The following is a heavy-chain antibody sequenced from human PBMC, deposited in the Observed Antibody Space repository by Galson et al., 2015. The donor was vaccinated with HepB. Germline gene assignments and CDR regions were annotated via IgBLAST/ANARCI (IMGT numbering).Heavy chain of an antibody. CDR2: ISNDGSVK. Sequence: SLRLSCAASRFTFTRYGMHWVRQAPGQGLEWLAFISNDGSVKHNANSVKGRFTISRDNSRNTLYLQMNSLRPEDTAVYYCAKDSIASSGAGWGMDVWGQGTTVTVSS. CDR1: RFTFTRYG. D-gene: IGHD2-21*01. V-gene: IGHV3-30*18. J-gene: IGHJ6*02. CDR3: AKDSIASSGAGWGMDV.